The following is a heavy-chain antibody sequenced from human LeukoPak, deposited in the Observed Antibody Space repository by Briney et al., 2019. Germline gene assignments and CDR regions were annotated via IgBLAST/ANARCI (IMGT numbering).Heavy chain of an antibody. CDR2: INPNSGGT. Sequence: ASVKLSCKASGYTFAGYYMHWVRQAPGQGLEWMGWINPNSGGTNYAQKFQGRVTMTRDTSISTAYMELSRLRSDDTAVYYCARDPAGYSGYDSGYWGQGTLVTVSS. CDR1: GYTFAGYY. J-gene: IGHJ4*02. D-gene: IGHD5-12*01. CDR3: ARDPAGYSGYDSGY. V-gene: IGHV1-2*02.